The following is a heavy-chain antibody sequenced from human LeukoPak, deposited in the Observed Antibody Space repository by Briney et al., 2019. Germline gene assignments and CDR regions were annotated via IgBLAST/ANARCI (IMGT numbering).Heavy chain of an antibody. V-gene: IGHV3-7*03. D-gene: IGHD3-22*01. J-gene: IGHJ4*02. Sequence: GGSLRLSCAASGFTFSSYWMTWVRQAPGKGLEWVPNIKQDGSKKNYVDSVKGRFTISRDNAKNSLYLQMNSLRAEDTAVYYCATPLDYYDTSGYHQGGDWGQGTLVTVSS. CDR3: ATPLDYYDTSGYHQGGD. CDR2: IKQDGSKK. CDR1: GFTFSSYW.